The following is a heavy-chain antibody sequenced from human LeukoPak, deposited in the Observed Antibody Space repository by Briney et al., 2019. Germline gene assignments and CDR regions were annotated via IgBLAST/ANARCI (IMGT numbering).Heavy chain of an antibody. CDR2: IYYSGST. CDR3: ARISSWYEADY. Sequence: SETLSLTCTVSGGSISSTNYYWGWIRQPPGKVLEWIGSIYYSGSTYYNPSLKSRLTISLGTSKNQFSLELSSVTAADTAVYYCARISSWYEADYWGQGTLVTVSS. CDR1: GGSISSTNYY. V-gene: IGHV4-39*07. J-gene: IGHJ4*02. D-gene: IGHD6-13*01.